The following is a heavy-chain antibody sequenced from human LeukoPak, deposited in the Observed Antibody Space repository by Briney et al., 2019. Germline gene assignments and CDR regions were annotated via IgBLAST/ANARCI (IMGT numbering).Heavy chain of an antibody. CDR1: GFTFSIYE. Sequence: PGGSLRLSCAASGFTFSIYEMNWVRQAPGKGLEWVSYITSSGSTIYYADSVKGRFTISRDNAKISLYLQMNSLRAKDTAIYYCARANYDSRAYTYYFDSWGQGTLVTVSS. D-gene: IGHD3-22*01. CDR3: ARANYDSRAYTYYFDS. CDR2: ITSSGSTI. V-gene: IGHV3-48*03. J-gene: IGHJ4*02.